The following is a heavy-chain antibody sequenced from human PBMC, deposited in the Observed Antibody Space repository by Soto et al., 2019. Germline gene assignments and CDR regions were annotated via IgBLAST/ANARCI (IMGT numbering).Heavy chain of an antibody. J-gene: IGHJ6*02. CDR1: VFIFRRYW. V-gene: IGHV3-30*03. CDR3: TLQLPQRFMWYYYYGMDV. D-gene: IGHD2-2*01. CDR2: IYNDGSNK. Sequence: GGSLRLSCAASVFIFRRYWMHWVRQSPGKGLEWVAVIYNDGSNKYYADSVKGRFTISRDNSKNTLYLQMNSLRAEDTAVYYCTLQLPQRFMWYYYYGMDVWGQGTTVTVSS.